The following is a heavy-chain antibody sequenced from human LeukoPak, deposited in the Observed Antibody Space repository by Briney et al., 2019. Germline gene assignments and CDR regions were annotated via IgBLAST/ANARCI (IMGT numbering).Heavy chain of an antibody. V-gene: IGHV1-24*01. Sequence: GASVKVSCKVSGYTLTELSMHWVRQAPGKGLEWMGGFDPEDGETIYAQKFQGRVTMTEDTSTDTAYMELSSLRSEDTAVYYCARAQLWHQTNWFDPWGQGTLVTVSS. CDR1: GYTLTELS. CDR3: ARAQLWHQTNWFDP. J-gene: IGHJ5*02. D-gene: IGHD5-18*01. CDR2: FDPEDGET.